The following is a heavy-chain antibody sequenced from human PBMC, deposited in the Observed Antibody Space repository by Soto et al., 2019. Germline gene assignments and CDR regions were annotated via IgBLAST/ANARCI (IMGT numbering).Heavy chain of an antibody. CDR3: ARVVRDFNHVQDY. D-gene: IGHD3-9*01. CDR1: GVSITSNRYF. V-gene: IGHV4-39*01. Sequence: PSETLSLTCTVSGVSITSNRYFWGWIRQPPGKRLEWIGNIYYTGSTYYYPSLKSRVTISVDTSKNQLSLKLTSVTAADTAVYYCARVVRDFNHVQDYWGQGTLVTVSS. CDR2: IYYTGST. J-gene: IGHJ4*02.